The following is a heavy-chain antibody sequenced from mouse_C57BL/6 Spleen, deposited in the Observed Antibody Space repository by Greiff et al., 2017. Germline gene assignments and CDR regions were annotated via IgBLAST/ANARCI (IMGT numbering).Heavy chain of an antibody. CDR1: GYTFTSYW. Sequence: VQLQQSGAELVMPGASVKLSCKASGYTFTSYWMHWVKQRPGQGLEWIGEIDPSDSYTNYNQKFKGKSTLTVDKSSSTAYMQLSSLTSEDSAVYYCAIYDSHFDYWRQGTTLTVSS. CDR3: AIYDSHFDY. CDR2: IDPSDSYT. D-gene: IGHD2-12*01. J-gene: IGHJ2*01. V-gene: IGHV1-69*01.